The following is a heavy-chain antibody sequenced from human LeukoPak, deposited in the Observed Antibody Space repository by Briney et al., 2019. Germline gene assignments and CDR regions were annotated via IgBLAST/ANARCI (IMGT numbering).Heavy chain of an antibody. J-gene: IGHJ4*02. D-gene: IGHD1-26*01. CDR2: ISGSGGST. CDR3: VKGFSGSYPTELDY. CDR1: GFTFSSYA. V-gene: IGHV3-23*01. Sequence: PGGSLRLSCAASGFTFSSYAMSWVRQAPGKGLEWVSAISGSGGSTYYADSVKGRSTISRDNSKHTLYLQMNSLRAEDTAVYYCVKGFSGSYPTELDYWGQGTLVTVSS.